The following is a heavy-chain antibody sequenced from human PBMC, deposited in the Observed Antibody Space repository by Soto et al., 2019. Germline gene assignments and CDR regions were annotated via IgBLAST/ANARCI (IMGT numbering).Heavy chain of an antibody. CDR2: ILHIGST. V-gene: IGHV4-4*02. D-gene: IGHD3-22*01. Sequence: VQLQESGPGLVKPSGTLSLTCTVSGGSISTTNWWSWVRQSPGKGLEWIGEILHIGSTNYNPSLKIRVTISIDKSKNQFSRRLSSVTAADTAVYYCASGFDSDGLYNGGHPWGQGTLVSVSS. J-gene: IGHJ5*02. CDR1: GGSISTTNW. CDR3: ASGFDSDGLYNGGHP.